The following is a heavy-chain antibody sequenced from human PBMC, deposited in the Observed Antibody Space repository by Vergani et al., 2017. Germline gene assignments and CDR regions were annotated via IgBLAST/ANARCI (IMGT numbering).Heavy chain of an antibody. Sequence: QVQLQQWGVGLLKPSETLSLTCAVYGGSFSGYFWSWIRQSPGKWLEWIGEINHSGSSNYNPSLKSRVTISVDRSKNQFSLKLRSVTVADTAVYYCARGVGVWKSLAPLPRNIAAAGTRNYYMDVWGKGTTVTVSS. V-gene: IGHV4-34*01. D-gene: IGHD6-13*01. CDR3: ARGVGVWKSLAPLPRNIAAAGTRNYYMDV. CDR1: GGSFSGYF. CDR2: INHSGSS. J-gene: IGHJ6*03.